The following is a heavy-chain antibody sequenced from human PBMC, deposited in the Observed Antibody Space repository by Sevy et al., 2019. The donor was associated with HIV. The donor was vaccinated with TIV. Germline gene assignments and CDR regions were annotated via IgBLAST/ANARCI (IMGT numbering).Heavy chain of an antibody. V-gene: IGHV3-30-3*01. Sequence: GGSLRLSCTASGFILGYYAMRWVRQAPGKGLEWVAVSSYDGGNIYYADSVQGRFTVSRDNSKNTLYLQMNSLRPEDTAMYYCARDFYEFGDPRGLDYWGQGVLVTVSS. CDR3: ARDFYEFGDPRGLDY. D-gene: IGHD4-17*01. CDR2: SSYDGGNI. J-gene: IGHJ4*02. CDR1: GFILGYYA.